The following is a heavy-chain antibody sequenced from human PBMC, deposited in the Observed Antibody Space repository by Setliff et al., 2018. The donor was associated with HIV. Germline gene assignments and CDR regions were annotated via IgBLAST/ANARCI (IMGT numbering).Heavy chain of an antibody. V-gene: IGHV1-2*02. Sequence: ASVKVSCKASGYIFTAYYIHWVRQAPGQGLEWMGWINPRSGSTRYVQKFQGRVTLTRDASIMTAYMELDKLRPDDTAVYYCAGRDGYNRYYFDFWGQGTLVTVSS. D-gene: IGHD5-12*01. CDR3: AGRDGYNRYYFDF. CDR1: GYIFTAYY. J-gene: IGHJ4*02. CDR2: INPRSGST.